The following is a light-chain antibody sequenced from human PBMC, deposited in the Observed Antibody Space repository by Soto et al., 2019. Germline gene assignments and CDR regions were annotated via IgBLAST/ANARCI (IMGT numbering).Light chain of an antibody. Sequence: DIQMTQSPSSMSASVGDRVTITCRASQDINSWLAWYQQKPGKVPKLLIYAASSLQSGVPSRFSGSGSGTDFTLTISSLQPEDFATYYCQQANSFPITFGQGTRLEIK. J-gene: IGKJ5*01. CDR3: QQANSFPIT. CDR2: AAS. V-gene: IGKV1-12*01. CDR1: QDINSW.